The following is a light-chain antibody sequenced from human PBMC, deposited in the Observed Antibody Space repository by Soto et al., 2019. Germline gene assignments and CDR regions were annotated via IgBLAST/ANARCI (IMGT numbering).Light chain of an antibody. J-gene: IGLJ7*01. Sequence: QSVLTQPPSASGTPGQTVTISCSGSSSNIGGNYVYWYQQLPGTAPKLLIYSNNHRPSGVPDRFSGSKSGTSASLAISGLRSEDEAHYYCAAWDDSLSRAVFGGGTQLTVL. V-gene: IGLV1-47*02. CDR3: AAWDDSLSRAV. CDR1: SSNIGGNY. CDR2: SNN.